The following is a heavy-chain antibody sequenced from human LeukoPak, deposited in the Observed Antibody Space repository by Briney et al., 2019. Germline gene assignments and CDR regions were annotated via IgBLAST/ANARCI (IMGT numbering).Heavy chain of an antibody. J-gene: IGHJ4*02. V-gene: IGHV3-43*02. CDR1: GFTFDDYA. D-gene: IGHD3-22*01. CDR2: ISGDGGST. Sequence: GGSLRLSCAASGFTFDDYAMHWARQAPGKGLEWVSLISGDGGSTYYADSVKGRFTISRDNSKNSLYLQMNSLRTEDTALYYCAKDKVRSTNYYDSSGYILDYWGQGTLVTVSS. CDR3: AKDKVRSTNYYDSSGYILDY.